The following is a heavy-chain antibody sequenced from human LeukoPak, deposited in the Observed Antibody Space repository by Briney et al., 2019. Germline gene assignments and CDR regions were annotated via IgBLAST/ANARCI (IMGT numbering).Heavy chain of an antibody. CDR3: ARLGNYYYYYGMDV. CDR1: GFTFSDYY. Sequence: PGGSLRLSYAASGFTFSDYYMSWIRQAPGKGLGWVSYISSSGSTIYYADSVKGRFTISRDNAKNSLYLQMNSLRAEDTAVYYCARLGNYYYYYGMDVWGQGTTVTASS. D-gene: IGHD7-27*01. V-gene: IGHV3-11*01. CDR2: ISSSGSTI. J-gene: IGHJ6*02.